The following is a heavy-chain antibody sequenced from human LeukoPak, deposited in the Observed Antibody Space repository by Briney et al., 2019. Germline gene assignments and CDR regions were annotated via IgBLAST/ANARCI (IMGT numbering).Heavy chain of an antibody. V-gene: IGHV4-34*01. Sequence: PSETLSLTCAVYGGSFSGYYWSWIRQPPGKGLEWIGEINHSGSTNYDPSLKSRVTISVDTSKNQFSLKLSSVTAADTAVYFCARQEYGGNSLAFDIWGQGTMVTVSS. CDR3: ARQEYGGNSLAFDI. J-gene: IGHJ3*02. CDR2: INHSGST. CDR1: GGSFSGYY. D-gene: IGHD4-23*01.